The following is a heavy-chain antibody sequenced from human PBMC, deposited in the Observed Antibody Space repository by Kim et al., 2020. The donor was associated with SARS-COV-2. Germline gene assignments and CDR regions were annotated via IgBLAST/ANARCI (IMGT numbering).Heavy chain of an antibody. D-gene: IGHD2-15*01. CDR1: GGTFSNYA. Sequence: SVKVSCKASGGTFSNYAISWVRQAPGQGPEWMGGIIPFFKSPNYAQKFQGRLTIIADESTTTVYMELTSLTSQDTAVYYCAREVYCSGGSCHDNYYAMDVWGQGTTVTVSS. J-gene: IGHJ6*02. CDR2: IIPFFKSP. V-gene: IGHV1-69*13. CDR3: AREVYCSGGSCHDNYYAMDV.